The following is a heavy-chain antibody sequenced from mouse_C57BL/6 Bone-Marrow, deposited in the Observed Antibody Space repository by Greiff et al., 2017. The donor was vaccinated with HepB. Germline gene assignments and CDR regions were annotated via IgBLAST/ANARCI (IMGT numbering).Heavy chain of an antibody. CDR1: GYTFTCYW. CDR2: IHPSSIST. D-gene: IGHD1-1*01. V-gene: IGHV1-64*01. J-gene: IGHJ4*01. CDR3: ARFTTVVATDYAMDY. Sequence: VQLQQPGAELVKPGASVQLSCQASGYTFTCYWMHWFTQRPGQSLEWIGIIHPSSISTNYNEKFKSKATLTVDKSSSTAYMQLSSLTSEDSAVYYCARFTTVVATDYAMDYWGQGTSVTVSS.